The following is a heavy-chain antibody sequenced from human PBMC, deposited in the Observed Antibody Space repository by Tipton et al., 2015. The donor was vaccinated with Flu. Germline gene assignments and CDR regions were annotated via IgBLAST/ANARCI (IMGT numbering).Heavy chain of an antibody. D-gene: IGHD3-10*01. J-gene: IGHJ6*02. CDR3: ARDQGFGDGLTYDYYAMDV. V-gene: IGHV4-31*03. CDR1: GGSISSSGAY. Sequence: TLSLTCSVSGGSISSSGAYWSWFRQLPGKGLEWIGCIYYSGSTYYKSSLRSRLSISVDTSRNLFSLTLNSVTAADTAIYYCARDQGFGDGLTYDYYAMDVWGQGTTVTVSS. CDR2: IYYSGST.